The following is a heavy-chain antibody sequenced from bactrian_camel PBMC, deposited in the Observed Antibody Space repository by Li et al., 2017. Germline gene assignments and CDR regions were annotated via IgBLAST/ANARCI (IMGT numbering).Heavy chain of an antibody. CDR2: ILSNGRP. CDR3: AAPGPRWDFNAVRYSV. J-gene: IGHJ4*01. D-gene: IGHD4*01. CDR1: TSTYRSYC. V-gene: IGHV3S68*01. Sequence: HVQLVESGGGSVQAGGSLRLSCTASTSTYRSYCIGWFRQAPGNDRELIVSILSNGRPSYSDSVKGRFTVSEDANTLRLQMDNLKPEDTAMYYCAAPGPRWDFNAVRYSVWGQGTQVTVS.